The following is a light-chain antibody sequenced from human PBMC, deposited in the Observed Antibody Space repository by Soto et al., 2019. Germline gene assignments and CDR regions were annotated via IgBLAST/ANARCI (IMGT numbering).Light chain of an antibody. V-gene: IGKV3-20*01. CDR2: GAS. CDR1: ESVSSSY. J-gene: IGKJ1*01. CDR3: QQYGSSPPWT. Sequence: EIVLTQSQSTLSLSPGERATLSCRASESVSSSYLAWYQQKPGQAPRLLIFGASSRATGTPDRFSGSGSGTDFTLTISRLEPEDFAVYYCQQYGSSPPWTFGQGTKVAIK.